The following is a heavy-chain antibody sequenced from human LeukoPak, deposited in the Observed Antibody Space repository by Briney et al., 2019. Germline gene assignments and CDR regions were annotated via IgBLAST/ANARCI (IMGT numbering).Heavy chain of an antibody. J-gene: IGHJ4*02. CDR3: ARGDTFDY. CDR1: GFTFSSYS. V-gene: IGHV3-21*01. D-gene: IGHD2-21*02. CDR2: ISSSSSYI. Sequence: GGSLRLSCAASGFTFSSYSMNWVRQAPGKGLEGVASISSSSSYIHYADSLKGRFTISRDNAKNSLYLQMNTLRAEDTAVYYCARGDTFDYWGQGTLVTVSS.